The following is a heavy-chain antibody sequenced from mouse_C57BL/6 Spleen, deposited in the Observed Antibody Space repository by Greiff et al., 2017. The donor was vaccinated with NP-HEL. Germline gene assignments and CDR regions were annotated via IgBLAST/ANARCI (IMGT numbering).Heavy chain of an antibody. CDR2: IDPSDSYT. CDR3: ARGRYFDD. CDR1: GYTFTSYW. Sequence: VQLQQPGAELVKPGASVKLSCKASGYTFTSYWMQWVKQRPGQGLEWIGEIDPSDSYTNYNQKFKGKATLTVDTSSSTAYMQLSSLTSEDSAVYYCARGRYFDDWGTGTPVTVSS. J-gene: IGHJ1*03. V-gene: IGHV1-50*01.